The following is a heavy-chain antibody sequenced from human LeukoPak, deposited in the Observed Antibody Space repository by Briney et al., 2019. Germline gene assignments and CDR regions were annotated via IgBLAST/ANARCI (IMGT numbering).Heavy chain of an antibody. V-gene: IGHV4-61*02. D-gene: IGHD6-19*01. CDR1: GGFISSGSYY. CDR2: IYTSGST. J-gene: IGHJ4*01. Sequence: SQALSLTCTVSGGFISSGSYYWSWIRQPAGKGLEWIGRIYTSGSTNYNPSLKSRVTISVDTSKNQFSLKLSSLTAADTAVYYYARATPIAVAGNFDYWGQGTMVTVSP. CDR3: ARATPIAVAGNFDY.